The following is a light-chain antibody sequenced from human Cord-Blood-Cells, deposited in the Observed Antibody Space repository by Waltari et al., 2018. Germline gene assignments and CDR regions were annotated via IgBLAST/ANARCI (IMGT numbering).Light chain of an antibody. J-gene: IGKJ1*01. CDR3: QQYGSSPPRT. V-gene: IGKV3-20*01. CDR1: KSVSISY. CDR2: GAS. Sequence: IVLTRSPGTLSLSPGERATLSCRASKSVSISYLAWYQQKPGQAPRLLIYGASSRATGIPDRFSGSGSGTDFTLTISRLEPEDFAVYYCQQYGSSPPRTFSQGTKVEIK.